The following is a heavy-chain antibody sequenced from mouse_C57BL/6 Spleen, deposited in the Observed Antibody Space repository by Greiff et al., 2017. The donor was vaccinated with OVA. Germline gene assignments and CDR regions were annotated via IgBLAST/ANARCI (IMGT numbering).Heavy chain of an antibody. J-gene: IGHJ2*01. D-gene: IGHD1-1*01. CDR1: GYTFTDYY. CDR3: ARPDYDDSSPYYFDY. Sequence: VQLQQSGPELVKPGASVKISCKASGYTFTDYYMNWVKQSHGKSLEWIGDINPNNGGTSYNQKFKGKATLTVDKSSSTAYMELRSLTSEDSAVYYCARPDYDDSSPYYFDYWGQGTTLTVSS. CDR2: INPNNGGT. V-gene: IGHV1-26*01.